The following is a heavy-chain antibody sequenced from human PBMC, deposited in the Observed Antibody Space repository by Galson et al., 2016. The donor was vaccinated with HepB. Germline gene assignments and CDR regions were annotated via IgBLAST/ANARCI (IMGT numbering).Heavy chain of an antibody. D-gene: IGHD6-13*01. CDR2: ISGGNT. V-gene: IGHV3-23*01. J-gene: IGHJ6*01. CDR3: AKVLPYSAGHGMDV. Sequence: SLRLSCAASGFTFSTHAMSWVRQAPGKGLEWVSLISGGNTYYADSVRGRFTISRDNSKNTLYLQMNSLRAEDTAVYYCAKVLPYSAGHGMDVRGQGTTVTVSS. CDR1: GFTFSTHA.